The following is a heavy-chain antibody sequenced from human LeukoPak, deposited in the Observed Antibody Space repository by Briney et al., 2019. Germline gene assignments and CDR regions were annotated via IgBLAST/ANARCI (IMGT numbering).Heavy chain of an antibody. CDR3: AKRSYGYCDY. Sequence: PGGSLRLSCAASGFTFSTYAMSWVRQAPGKGLEWVSTISGSGSNTYFVDSVKGRSTISRDNSKNTLYLQMNSLRAEDTAVYYCAKRSYGYCDYWGQGTLVTVSS. J-gene: IGHJ4*02. CDR2: ISGSGSNT. D-gene: IGHD5-18*01. V-gene: IGHV3-23*01. CDR1: GFTFSTYA.